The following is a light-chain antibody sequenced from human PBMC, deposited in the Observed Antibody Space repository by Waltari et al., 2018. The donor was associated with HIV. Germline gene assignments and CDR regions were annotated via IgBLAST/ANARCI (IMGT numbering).Light chain of an antibody. V-gene: IGLV2-14*01. Sequence: QSALTQPASVSGSPGQSLTITCTGTNRNIGFFNLVSWYQQYPGKAPQLIIYGVTSRPPGVSNRLSGSTSGNTASLTISGLQTDDEAEYYCNSYSSDDTVVFGGGTKLTVL. CDR1: NRNIGFFNL. CDR3: NSYSSDDTVV. J-gene: IGLJ2*01. CDR2: GVT.